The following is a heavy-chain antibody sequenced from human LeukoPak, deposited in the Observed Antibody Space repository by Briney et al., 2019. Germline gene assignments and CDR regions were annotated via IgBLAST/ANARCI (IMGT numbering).Heavy chain of an antibody. D-gene: IGHD1-26*01. CDR2: ISGSGDST. Sequence: PGASLRLSCAASGFTFSSYVMSWVRQAPGKGLGWVSGISGSGDSTYYADSVKGRFTISRDNSKNTLYLQMNSLRAEETAVYYCAKDRIVGATAWLFDYWGQGTLVTVSS. V-gene: IGHV3-23*01. CDR1: GFTFSSYV. J-gene: IGHJ4*02. CDR3: AKDRIVGATAWLFDY.